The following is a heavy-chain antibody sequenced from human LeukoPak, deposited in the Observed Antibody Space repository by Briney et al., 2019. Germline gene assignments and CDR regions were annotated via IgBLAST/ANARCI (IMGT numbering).Heavy chain of an antibody. CDR1: GFTFSSYA. CDR3: AKDHSFWVEGIDC. V-gene: IGHV3-23*01. CDR2: ISGSGGST. Sequence: PGGSLRLSCAASGFTFSSYAMSWVRQAPGKGLEWVSTISGSGGSTYYADSVRGRFTISRDLSKNTLYLQMNSLRAEDTAVYYCAKDHSFWVEGIDCWGQGTLVTVSS. J-gene: IGHJ4*02. D-gene: IGHD2-15*01.